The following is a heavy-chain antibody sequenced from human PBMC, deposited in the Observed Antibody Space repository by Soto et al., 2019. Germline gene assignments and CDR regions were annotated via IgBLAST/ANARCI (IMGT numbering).Heavy chain of an antibody. CDR1: GGTFSSYA. Sequence: QVQLVQSGAEVKKPGSSVKVSCKASGGTFSSYAISWVRQAPGQGLEWMGGIIPIFGTADYAQKFQGRVTITADESTSTAYMELGSLRSEDTAVYYCAGHSSGVPGYYNGMDVWGQGTTVTVSS. CDR3: AGHSSGVPGYYNGMDV. V-gene: IGHV1-69*12. J-gene: IGHJ6*02. CDR2: IIPIFGTA. D-gene: IGHD3-22*01.